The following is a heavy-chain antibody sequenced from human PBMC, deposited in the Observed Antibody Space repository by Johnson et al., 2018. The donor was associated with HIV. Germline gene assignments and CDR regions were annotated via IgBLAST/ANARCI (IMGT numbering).Heavy chain of an antibody. V-gene: IGHV3-30-3*01. CDR3: ARDRVMVGATVDAFDI. Sequence: QMLLVESGGGVVQPGRSLRLSCAASGFTFSSYAMHWVRQAPGKGLDWVAVISYDGSNEYYADSVKGRFTISRDNSKNTLYLQMSSLRAEDTALYYCARDRVMVGATVDAFDIWGQGTMVTVSS. CDR1: GFTFSSYA. J-gene: IGHJ3*02. D-gene: IGHD1-26*01. CDR2: ISYDGSNE.